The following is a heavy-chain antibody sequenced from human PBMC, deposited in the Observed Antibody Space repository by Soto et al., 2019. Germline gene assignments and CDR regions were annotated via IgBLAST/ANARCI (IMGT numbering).Heavy chain of an antibody. CDR2: ISGSGGST. CDR3: AKDNSVMITFGGVIVIPYFDD. J-gene: IGHJ4*02. CDR1: GFTFSSYA. V-gene: IGHV3-23*01. D-gene: IGHD3-16*02. Sequence: PGGSLRLSCAASGFTFSSYAMSWVRQAPGKGLEWVSAISGSGGSTYYADSVKGRFTISRDNSKNTLYLQMNSLRAEDTAVYYCAKDNSVMITFGGVIVIPYFDDWGQGTRVTVSS.